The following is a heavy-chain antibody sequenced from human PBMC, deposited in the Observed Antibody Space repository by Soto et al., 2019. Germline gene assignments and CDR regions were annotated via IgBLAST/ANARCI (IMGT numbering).Heavy chain of an antibody. Sequence: DVQLVESGGGLVQPGRSLRLSCAASGFTFDDYAMHWVRQAPGKGLEWVSGISWHSGSIGYADSVKGRFTISRDNAKNSLYLQMNSLSAEDTALYYCAKDMYSSSGGAFDIWGQGTMVTVSA. CDR3: AKDMYSSSGGAFDI. V-gene: IGHV3-9*01. J-gene: IGHJ3*02. CDR2: ISWHSGSI. CDR1: GFTFDDYA. D-gene: IGHD6-13*01.